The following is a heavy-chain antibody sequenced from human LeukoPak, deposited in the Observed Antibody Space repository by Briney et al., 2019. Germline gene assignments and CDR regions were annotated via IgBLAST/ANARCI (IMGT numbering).Heavy chain of an antibody. Sequence: SETLSLTCTVSGGSISSHYWSWIRQPPGKGLEWIGYIYYSGSTNYNPSLKSRVTISVDTSKNQFSLKLSSVTAADMAVYYCARAVSGDFDYWGQGTLVTVSS. D-gene: IGHD1-26*01. CDR3: ARAVSGDFDY. CDR1: GGSISSHY. J-gene: IGHJ4*02. CDR2: IYYSGST. V-gene: IGHV4-59*11.